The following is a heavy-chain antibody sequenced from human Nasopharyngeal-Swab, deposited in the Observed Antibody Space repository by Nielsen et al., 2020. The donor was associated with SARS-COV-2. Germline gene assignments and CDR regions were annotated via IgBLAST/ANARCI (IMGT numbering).Heavy chain of an antibody. Sequence: ASVKVSCKASGYTFTSYYMHWVRQAPGQGLEWMGRMNPSGGSTSYAQKFQGRVTMTRDTSTSTVYMELSSLRSEDTAVYYCARGGIPPHFRSYFDYWGQGTLVTVSS. CDR1: GYTFTSYY. V-gene: IGHV1-46*01. CDR2: MNPSGGST. CDR3: ARGGIPPHFRSYFDY. J-gene: IGHJ4*02. D-gene: IGHD2-21*01.